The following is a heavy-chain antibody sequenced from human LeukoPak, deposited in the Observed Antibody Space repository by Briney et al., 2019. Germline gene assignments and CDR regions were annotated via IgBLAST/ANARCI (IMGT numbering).Heavy chain of an antibody. CDR1: GGSISSSSYY. CDR3: ARSPDRDLDY. J-gene: IGHJ4*02. CDR2: IYYSGST. D-gene: IGHD1-14*01. V-gene: IGHV4-39*01. Sequence: SETLSLTCTVSGGSISSSSYYWGWIRQPPRKGLEWIGSIYYSGSTYYNPSLKSRVTISVDTSKNQFSLKLSSVTAADTAVYYCARSPDRDLDYWGQGTLVTVSS.